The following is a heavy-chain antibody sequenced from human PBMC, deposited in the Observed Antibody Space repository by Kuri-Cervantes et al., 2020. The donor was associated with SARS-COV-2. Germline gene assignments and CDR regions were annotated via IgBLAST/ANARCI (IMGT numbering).Heavy chain of an antibody. D-gene: IGHD6-13*01. J-gene: IGHJ4*02. CDR2: IYSGAWT. V-gene: IGHV3-53*01. Sequence: GGSLDSPVQPLGSPSVTTTRPVRQAPGKGLEGVSFIYSGAWTSYTDSVKGRFTISRDNSKNTLYLQMNSLRAEDTAVYYCARGYEARYSSSWYLDYWGQGTLVTVSS. CDR1: GSPSVTTT. CDR3: ARGYEARYSSSWYLDY.